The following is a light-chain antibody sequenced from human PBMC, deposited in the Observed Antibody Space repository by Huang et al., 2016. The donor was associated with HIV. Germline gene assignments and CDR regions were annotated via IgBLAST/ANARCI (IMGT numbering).Light chain of an antibody. CDR1: QNIKRY. Sequence: DIQITQSPSSLSASVGDTVIITCRASQNIKRYLNWYQQEPGKAPKLLISAASNLQRGVPSTFSGSGSGTDFTLTINRLQPEDSATYYCQQSARTPRTFGQGTKLEI. CDR2: AAS. CDR3: QQSARTPRT. V-gene: IGKV1-39*01. J-gene: IGKJ2*01.